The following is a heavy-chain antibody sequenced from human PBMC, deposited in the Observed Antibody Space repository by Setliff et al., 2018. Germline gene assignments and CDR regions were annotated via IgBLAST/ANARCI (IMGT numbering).Heavy chain of an antibody. CDR3: AKDQPYYDILTGYYSGWYFDL. CDR2: IGESGSNK. J-gene: IGHJ2*01. Sequence: GGSLRLSCAASGFTFSGYYMQWVRQAPGKGLEWVSYIGESGSNKYYADSVKGRFTISRDNSKNTLYLQMNSLRAEDTAVYYCAKDQPYYDILTGYYSGWYFDLWGRGTLVTVSS. D-gene: IGHD3-9*01. CDR1: GFTFSGYY. V-gene: IGHV3-30*02.